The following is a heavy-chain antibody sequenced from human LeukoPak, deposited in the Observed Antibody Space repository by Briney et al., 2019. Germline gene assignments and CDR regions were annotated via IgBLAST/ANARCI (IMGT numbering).Heavy chain of an antibody. D-gene: IGHD6-13*01. V-gene: IGHV1-18*01. CDR1: GYTFTSYG. CDR2: ISAYNGNT. CDR3: ARDRVAAADHSDAFDY. J-gene: IGHJ4*02. Sequence: GASVKVSCKSSGYTFTSYGISWVRQGPGQGLGWMGLISAYNGNTNYAQKLKGRVTMTTDTSTSTAYMELRSLRSDDTAVYYCARDRVAAADHSDAFDYWGQGTLVTVSS.